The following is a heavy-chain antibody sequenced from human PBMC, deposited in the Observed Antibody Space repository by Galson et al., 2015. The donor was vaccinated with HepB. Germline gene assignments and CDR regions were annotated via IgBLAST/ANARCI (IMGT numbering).Heavy chain of an antibody. J-gene: IGHJ6*03. CDR1: GYTFTSYG. CDR3: ARDRGRGRDIVVVPAAILSSRYYMDV. D-gene: IGHD2-2*02. V-gene: IGHV1-18*01. Sequence: SVKVSCKASGYTFTSYGISWVRQAPGQGLEWMGWISAYNGNTNYAQKLQGRVTMTTDTSTSTAYMELRSLRSDDTVVYYCARDRGRGRDIVVVPAAILSSRYYMDVWGKGTTVTVSS. CDR2: ISAYNGNT.